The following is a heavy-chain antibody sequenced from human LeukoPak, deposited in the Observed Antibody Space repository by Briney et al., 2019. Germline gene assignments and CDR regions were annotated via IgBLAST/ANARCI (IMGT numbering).Heavy chain of an antibody. Sequence: GGSLRLSCAASGFSFNYYWMTWVRQAPGKGLEWVANIKHDGGEKYYVDSVKGRFTISRDNANNSIYLQMNSLRAEDAAIYYCARDRRILGAASTALDSWGQGTLVTVSS. CDR3: ARDRRILGAASTALDS. CDR2: IKHDGGEK. V-gene: IGHV3-7*03. J-gene: IGHJ4*02. CDR1: GFSFNYYW. D-gene: IGHD1-26*01.